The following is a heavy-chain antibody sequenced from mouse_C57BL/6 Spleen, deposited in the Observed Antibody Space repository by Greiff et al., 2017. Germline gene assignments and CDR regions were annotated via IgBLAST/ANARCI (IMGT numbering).Heavy chain of an antibody. CDR2: IHPNSGST. Sequence: VQLQQSGAELVKPGASVKLSCKASGYTFTSYWMHWVKQRPGQGLEWIGMIHPNSGSTNYNEKFKSKATLTVDKSSSTAYMQLSSLTSEDSAVYYCAREDLGGFAYWGQGTLVTVSA. CDR3: AREDLGGFAY. D-gene: IGHD4-1*01. CDR1: GYTFTSYW. V-gene: IGHV1-64*01. J-gene: IGHJ3*01.